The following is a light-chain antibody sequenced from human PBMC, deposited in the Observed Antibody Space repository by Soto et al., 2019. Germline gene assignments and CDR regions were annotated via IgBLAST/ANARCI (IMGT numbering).Light chain of an antibody. CDR3: QAWDSSTVV. CDR1: KLGDKY. Sequence: SYELTQPPSVSVSPGQTASITCSGDKLGDKYACWYQQKPGQSPVLVIYQDSKRPSGIPERFSGSNSGNTATLTISGTQAMDEADYYFQAWDSSTVVFGGGTKVTV. J-gene: IGLJ2*01. V-gene: IGLV3-1*01. CDR2: QDS.